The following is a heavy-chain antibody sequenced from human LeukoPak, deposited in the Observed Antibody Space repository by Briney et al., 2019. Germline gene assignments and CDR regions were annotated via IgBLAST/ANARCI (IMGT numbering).Heavy chain of an antibody. Sequence: PGGSLRLSCAASGFTFSSYSMNWVRQAPGKGLEWVSYISSSSSTIYYADSVKGRFTISRDNAKNSLYLQMNSLRAEDTAVYYCARDFLRAYYYDSSGYLGRAFDIWGQGTMVTVSS. CDR2: ISSSSSTI. V-gene: IGHV3-48*04. J-gene: IGHJ3*02. CDR1: GFTFSSYS. D-gene: IGHD3-22*01. CDR3: ARDFLRAYYYDSSGYLGRAFDI.